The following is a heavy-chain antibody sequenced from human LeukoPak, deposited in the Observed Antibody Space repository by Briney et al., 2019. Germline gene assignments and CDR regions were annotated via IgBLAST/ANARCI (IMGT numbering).Heavy chain of an antibody. CDR1: GFTFTNYW. V-gene: IGHV3-74*01. Sequence: PGGSLRLSCAASGFTFTNYWMHWVRQAPGKGLVWVSHINTDGSSTNYADSVKGRFTISRDNAKNTLYLQMNSLRAEDTAVYYCAREPGAYFDYWGQGTLVTVSS. J-gene: IGHJ4*02. D-gene: IGHD2-2*01. CDR2: INTDGSST. CDR3: AREPGAYFDY.